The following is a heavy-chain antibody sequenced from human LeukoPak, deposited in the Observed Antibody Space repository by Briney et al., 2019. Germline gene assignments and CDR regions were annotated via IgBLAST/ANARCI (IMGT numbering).Heavy chain of an antibody. V-gene: IGHV4-61*02. CDR2: IYTSGST. CDR3: ARVGDGYNYSFDY. D-gene: IGHD5-24*01. CDR1: GGSISSGSYY. Sequence: SETLSLTCTVSGGSISSGSYYWSWIRQPAGKGLEWIGRIYTSGSTNYNPSLKSRVTISVDTSKNQFSLKLSSVTAADTAVYYCARVGDGYNYSFDYWGQGTLVTVSS. J-gene: IGHJ4*02.